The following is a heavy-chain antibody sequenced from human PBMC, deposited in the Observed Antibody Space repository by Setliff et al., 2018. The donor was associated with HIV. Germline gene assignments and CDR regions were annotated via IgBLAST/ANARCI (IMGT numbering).Heavy chain of an antibody. J-gene: IGHJ5*02. CDR3: ARDVVPVGWGNWFDP. D-gene: IGHD2-2*01. CDR1: GFTFGDHA. Sequence: GGSLRLSCTTSGFTFGDHAMIWVRQAPGKGPEWVGFIRSKAYGGTTEYAASVKGRFTVSRDDSKSIAYLQMSTLRIEDTAVYYCARDVVPVGWGNWFDPWGQGTLVTVSS. CDR2: IRSKAYGGTT. V-gene: IGHV3-49*04.